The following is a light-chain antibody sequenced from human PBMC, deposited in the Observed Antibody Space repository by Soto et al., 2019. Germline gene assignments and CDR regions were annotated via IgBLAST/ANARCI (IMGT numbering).Light chain of an antibody. CDR2: AAS. J-gene: IGKJ5*01. Sequence: IQLTQSPSSLSASVGDRVTITCRASQGISSYLAWYQQKPGKAPKLLIYAASTLQSGVPSRFSGGGSGTDFTLTISSQQPEDFATYYCQQLNSYPRTFGQGTRLEIK. V-gene: IGKV1-9*01. CDR3: QQLNSYPRT. CDR1: QGISSY.